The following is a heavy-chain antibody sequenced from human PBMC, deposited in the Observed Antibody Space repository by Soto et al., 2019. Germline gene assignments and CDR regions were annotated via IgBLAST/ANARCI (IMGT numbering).Heavy chain of an antibody. Sequence: SETLSLTCXVSGDSVSSYYWSWIRQPPGKELEWIGYIYYNGSPEYNPSLKSRVTLSLDTSKNQFSLKLDSVTAADTAVYYCARGSVVQYWYFDLWGRGTLVTV. J-gene: IGHJ2*01. D-gene: IGHD2-15*01. CDR1: GDSVSSYY. CDR2: IYYNGSP. V-gene: IGHV4-59*02. CDR3: ARGSVVQYWYFDL.